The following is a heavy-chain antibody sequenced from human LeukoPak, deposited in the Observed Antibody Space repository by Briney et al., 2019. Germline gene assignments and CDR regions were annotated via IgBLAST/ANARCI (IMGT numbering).Heavy chain of an antibody. D-gene: IGHD1-26*01. V-gene: IGHV4-59*01. CDR3: ARVVGATVDY. CDR2: IYYSGST. J-gene: IGHJ4*02. CDR1: GGSIXXYY. Sequence: XSXTXXVXGGSIXXYYWSWIRQPPGKGLEWIGYIYYSGSTNYNPSLKSRVTISVDTSKNQFSLKLSSVTAADTAVYYCARVVGATVDYWGQGTLVTVSS.